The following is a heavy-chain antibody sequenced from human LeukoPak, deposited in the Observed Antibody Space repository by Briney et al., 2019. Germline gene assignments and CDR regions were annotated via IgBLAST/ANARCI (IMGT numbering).Heavy chain of an antibody. V-gene: IGHV3-74*01. CDR2: INSDGSNT. Sequence: GGSLRLSCAAPGFTFSSYWMHWVRQVPGKGLVWVSRINSDGSNTRYADSVKGRFTISRDNAKNTLYLQMNSLRAEDTAVYYCAREKTTVTTTGAFDIWGQGTMVTVSS. CDR3: AREKTTVTTTGAFDI. CDR1: GFTFSSYW. J-gene: IGHJ3*02. D-gene: IGHD4-17*01.